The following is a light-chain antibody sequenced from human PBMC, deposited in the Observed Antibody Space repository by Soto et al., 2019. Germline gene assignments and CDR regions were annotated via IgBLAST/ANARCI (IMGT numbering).Light chain of an antibody. V-gene: IGKV3-15*01. CDR3: QQHLNRYPIT. J-gene: IGKJ5*01. Sequence: EIQMTQSPASLSASPGERVTLSCRASQSVSSYLAWYQQKPGQAPRLLMYASSTMQTGVPSRFSGSGSGTDYSLPTISLQSEDFAVYYCQQHLNRYPITFGQGTRLEIK. CDR1: QSVSSY. CDR2: ASS.